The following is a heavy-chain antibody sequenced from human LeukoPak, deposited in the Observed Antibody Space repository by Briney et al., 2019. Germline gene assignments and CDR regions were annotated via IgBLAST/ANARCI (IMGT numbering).Heavy chain of an antibody. CDR2: IYYGGST. J-gene: IGHJ4*02. V-gene: IGHV4-39*01. Sequence: PGGSLRLSCAASGFTFSSYAMSWVRQPPGKGLEWIGSIYYGGSTYYNPSLKSRVTISVDTSKNQFSLKLSSVTAADTAVYYCARHMSIAASDYWGQGTLVTVSS. CDR1: GFTFSSYA. CDR3: ARHMSIAASDY. D-gene: IGHD6-6*01.